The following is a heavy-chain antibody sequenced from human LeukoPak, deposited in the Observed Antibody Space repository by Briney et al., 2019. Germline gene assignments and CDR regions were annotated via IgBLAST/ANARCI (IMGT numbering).Heavy chain of an antibody. CDR1: GYTFTGYY. D-gene: IGHD6-13*01. V-gene: IGHV1-2*02. Sequence: GASVKVSCKASGYTFTGYYMHWVRQAPGQGLEWMGWINPDSGGTNYAQKFRGRVTLTRDTSIYTAYMELSRLRSDDTAVYYCVRDLFFAAAEREGDDYWGQGTLVTVSS. CDR2: INPDSGGT. CDR3: VRDLFFAAAEREGDDY. J-gene: IGHJ4*02.